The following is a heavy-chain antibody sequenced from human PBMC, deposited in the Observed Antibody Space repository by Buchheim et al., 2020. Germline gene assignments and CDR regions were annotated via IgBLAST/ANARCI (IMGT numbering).Heavy chain of an antibody. Sequence: QVQLQQWGAGLLKPSETLSLTCAVYGGSFSGYYWSWIRQPPGKGLEWIGEINHSGSTNYNPSLKSRVTIPVDTSKNQFPLKLSSVTAADTAVYYCARGTRKQQLVMTGWFSYYFDYWGQGTL. V-gene: IGHV4-34*01. CDR2: INHSGST. D-gene: IGHD6-13*01. CDR3: ARGTRKQQLVMTGWFSYYFDY. J-gene: IGHJ4*02. CDR1: GGSFSGYY.